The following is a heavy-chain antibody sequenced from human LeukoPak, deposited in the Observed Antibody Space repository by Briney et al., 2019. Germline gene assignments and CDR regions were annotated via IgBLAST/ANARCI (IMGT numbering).Heavy chain of an antibody. D-gene: IGHD3-16*01. Sequence: GGSLRLSCAASGFTFSTYGMLWVRQAPGQGPEWVALIRYDGSNKYYADSVKGRFTISRDNSKNTLYLQMDRLRAEDTAVYYCAREGDLMGATMDSWGQGTLVIVSS. J-gene: IGHJ5*01. V-gene: IGHV3-30*02. CDR1: GFTFSTYG. CDR2: IRYDGSNK. CDR3: AREGDLMGATMDS.